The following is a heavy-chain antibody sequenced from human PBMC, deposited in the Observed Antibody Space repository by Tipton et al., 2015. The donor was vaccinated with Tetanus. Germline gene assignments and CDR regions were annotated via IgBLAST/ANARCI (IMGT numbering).Heavy chain of an antibody. Sequence: SLRLSCAASGLSFSDYFMGWVRQAPGEGLEWISYISDTASTIHYADSVRGRFTISRDNAKESLFLEMNSLRAEDTAVYYCARGRVRGAFDLLGQGTMVTVSS. CDR3: ARGRVRGAFDL. CDR1: GLSFSDYF. D-gene: IGHD3-10*02. CDR2: ISDTASTI. V-gene: IGHV3-11*01. J-gene: IGHJ3*01.